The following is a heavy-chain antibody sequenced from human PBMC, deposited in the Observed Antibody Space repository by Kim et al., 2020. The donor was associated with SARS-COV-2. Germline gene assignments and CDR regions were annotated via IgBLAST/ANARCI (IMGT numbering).Heavy chain of an antibody. Sequence: ASVKVSCKTSGDTSRKNGFNWKRQAPGQGLEWMGWISTKDGDTNYALKFQDRVMMTTDSSTTTVYMELRSLKSDDTAVYYCVRGTWGDINDYWGQGTLVTVSS. CDR1: GDTSRKNG. CDR3: VRGTWGDINDY. V-gene: IGHV1-18*01. CDR2: ISTKDGDT. D-gene: IGHD3-16*01. J-gene: IGHJ4*02.